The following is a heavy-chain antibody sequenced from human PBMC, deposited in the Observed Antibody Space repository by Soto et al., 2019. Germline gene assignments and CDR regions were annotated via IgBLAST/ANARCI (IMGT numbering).Heavy chain of an antibody. V-gene: IGHV5-51*01. CDR1: GYSFLNYW. D-gene: IGHD5-18*01. J-gene: IGHJ4*02. CDR2: IYPGDPDA. Sequence: PGESLKISCKTSGYSFLNYWIGWVRQMPGKGLEWMGIIYPGDPDARYSPSFQGQVTISADKSISTVYLQWSSLKASDTAMYYCARHIVDTSMTASFNYWGQGTQVTVSS. CDR3: ARHIVDTSMTASFNY.